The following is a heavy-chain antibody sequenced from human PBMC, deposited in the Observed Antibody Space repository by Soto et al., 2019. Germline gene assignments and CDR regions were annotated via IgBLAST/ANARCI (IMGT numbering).Heavy chain of an antibody. D-gene: IGHD2-2*01. CDR1: GDSISSINW. Sequence: SETLSLTCCVSGDSISSINWWSWFRQPPGKGLEWIGSIYYSGSTYYNPSLKSRVTISVDTSKNQFSLKLSSVTAADTAVYYCARGAGYCSSTSCYYYFDYWGQGTLVTVSS. CDR2: IYYSGST. J-gene: IGHJ4*02. V-gene: IGHV4-39*01. CDR3: ARGAGYCSSTSCYYYFDY.